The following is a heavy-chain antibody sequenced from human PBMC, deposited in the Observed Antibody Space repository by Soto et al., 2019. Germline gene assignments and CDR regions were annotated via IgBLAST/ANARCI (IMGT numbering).Heavy chain of an antibody. Sequence: SETLSLTYAVSGGSISSGGYSWSWIRQPAGKGLEWIGYIYHSGSTYYNPSLKSRVTISVDRSKNQFSLKLSSVTAADTAVYYCARNVYDFWSGYPHFDYWGQGTLVTVSS. V-gene: IGHV4-30-2*01. J-gene: IGHJ4*02. CDR3: ARNVYDFWSGYPHFDY. CDR1: GGSISSGGYS. D-gene: IGHD3-3*01. CDR2: IYHSGST.